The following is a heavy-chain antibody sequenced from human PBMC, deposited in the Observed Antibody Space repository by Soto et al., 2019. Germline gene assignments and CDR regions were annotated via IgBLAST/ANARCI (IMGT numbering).Heavy chain of an antibody. CDR2: IRSKAYGGTT. CDR1: GFTFGDYA. D-gene: IGHD3-9*01. V-gene: IGHV3-49*03. Sequence: GGSLRLSCTASGFTFGDYAMNWFRQAPGKGLEWVGFIRSKAYGGTTEYAASVKGRFTISRDDSKSIAYLQMNSLKTEDTAVYYCTRDGDYYDILTGYYYYFDYWGQGTLVTVSS. CDR3: TRDGDYYDILTGYYYYFDY. J-gene: IGHJ4*02.